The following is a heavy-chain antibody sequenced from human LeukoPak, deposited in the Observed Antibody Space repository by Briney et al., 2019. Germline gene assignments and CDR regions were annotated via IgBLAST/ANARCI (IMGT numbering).Heavy chain of an antibody. CDR1: GGSISTTNYY. CDR3: ARHPNSWFDP. J-gene: IGHJ5*02. Sequence: TSETLSLTCTVSGGSISTTNYYWGWIRQPPGKGLEWIGTIYYTGSTYYNPSLKSRVTISVDTSKNQFSLSLNSVTAADTAVYYCARHPNSWFDPWGQGTLVTVSS. CDR2: IYYTGST. V-gene: IGHV4-39*01.